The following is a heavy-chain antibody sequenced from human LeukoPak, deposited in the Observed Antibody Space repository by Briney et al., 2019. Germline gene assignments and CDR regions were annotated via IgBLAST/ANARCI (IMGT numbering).Heavy chain of an antibody. CDR1: GGSISSGGYY. V-gene: IGHV4-31*03. CDR3: ARVTGYYDILTGYYSDWFDP. J-gene: IGHJ5*02. D-gene: IGHD3-9*01. Sequence: PSQTLPLTCTVSGGSISSGGYYWSWIRQHPGEGLEWIGYIYYSGSTYYNPSLKSRVTISVDTSKNQFSLKLSSVTAADTAVYYCARVTGYYDILTGYYSDWFDPWGQGTLVTVSS. CDR2: IYYSGST.